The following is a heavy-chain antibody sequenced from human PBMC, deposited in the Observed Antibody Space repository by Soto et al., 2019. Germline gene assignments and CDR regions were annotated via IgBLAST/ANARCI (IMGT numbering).Heavy chain of an antibody. V-gene: IGHV3-30*18. J-gene: IGHJ3*01. Sequence: GSLRLSCAVSGFTFSSYGMHWVRQAPGKGLEWVAHISYDGSNEHYVDSVKGRFTISRDNSKNTLYLQMNSLRAEDTAVYYCAKDPTYSVVPWGQGTMVTVSS. CDR2: ISYDGSNE. D-gene: IGHD1-26*01. CDR1: GFTFSSYG. CDR3: AKDPTYSVVP.